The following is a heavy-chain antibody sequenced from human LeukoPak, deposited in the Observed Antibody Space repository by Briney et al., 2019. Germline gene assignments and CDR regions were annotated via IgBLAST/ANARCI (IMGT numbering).Heavy chain of an antibody. D-gene: IGHD2-21*01. J-gene: IGHJ4*02. CDR2: ITWDSSRT. V-gene: IGHV3-43*01. CDR3: AKNNAGGDYYHR. CDR1: GFTFDHHS. Sequence: PGGSLRLSCATSGFTFDHHSMHWVRQPPGKGLEWVSLITWDSSRTHYSGSVEGRFPISRDNSKSSLYLQMDSLRTEDTALYYCAKNNAGGDYYHRWGQGTLVTAS.